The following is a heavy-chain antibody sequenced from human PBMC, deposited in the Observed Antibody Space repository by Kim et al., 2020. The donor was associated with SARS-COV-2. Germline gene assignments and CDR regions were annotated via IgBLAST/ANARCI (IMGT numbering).Heavy chain of an antibody. V-gene: IGHV3-21*01. CDR1: GFTFSSYS. CDR3: AREKAYYYDSSGYQTFDI. CDR2: ISSSNSYI. D-gene: IGHD3-22*01. Sequence: GGSLRLSCAASGFTFSSYSMNWVRQAPGKGLEWVSSISSSNSYIYYADSVKGRFTISRDNAKNSLYLQMNSLRAEDTAVYYCAREKAYYYDSSGYQTFDIWNQGTVVTVSS. J-gene: IGHJ3*02.